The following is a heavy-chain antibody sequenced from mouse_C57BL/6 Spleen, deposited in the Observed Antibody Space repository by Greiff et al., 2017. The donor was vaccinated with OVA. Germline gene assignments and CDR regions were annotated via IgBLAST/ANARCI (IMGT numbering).Heavy chain of an antibody. J-gene: IGHJ2*01. CDR1: GFNIKDYY. Sequence: LPQSVAALVKPGASVKLSCTASGFNIKDYYMHWVKQRTEQGLEWIGRIDPEDGETKYAPKFQGKATITADTSSNTAYLQLSSLTSEDTAVYYCARRTTTVVDFDYWGQGTTLTVSS. V-gene: IGHV14-2*01. D-gene: IGHD1-1*01. CDR3: ARRTTTVVDFDY. CDR2: IDPEDGET.